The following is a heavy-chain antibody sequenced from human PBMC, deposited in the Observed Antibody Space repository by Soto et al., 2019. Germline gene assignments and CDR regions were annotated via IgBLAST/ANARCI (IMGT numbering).Heavy chain of an antibody. CDR2: LYDVDGT. V-gene: IGHV3-53*01. CDR1: GLTVRGKKY. D-gene: IGHD1-1*01. J-gene: IGHJ3*02. Sequence: DVQLVASGGGLIQPGGSLRLSCAALGLTVRGKKYITWVRQAPGKGLEWVSALYDVDGTYYADSAKGRFTISRDNYNNIIYLQMNSLGPDDTAVYYCASWLEREHAYDIWGLGTMVTVSS. CDR3: ASWLEREHAYDI.